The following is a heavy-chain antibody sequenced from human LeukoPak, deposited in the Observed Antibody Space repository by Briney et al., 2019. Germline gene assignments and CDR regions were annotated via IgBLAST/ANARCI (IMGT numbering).Heavy chain of an antibody. CDR3: ATRPDGNDVPYFDY. J-gene: IGHJ4*02. CDR2: IYSGGSS. V-gene: IGHV3-66*01. Sequence: GGSLRLSCAASGLTVGFKCMSWVRQAPGNGLEWVSIIYSGGSSYYADSVKGRFTVSRDTSKNTLYLQMKSLISEDTAVYYCATRPDGNDVPYFDYWGQRTLVTVSS. D-gene: IGHD5-12*01. CDR1: GLTVGFKC.